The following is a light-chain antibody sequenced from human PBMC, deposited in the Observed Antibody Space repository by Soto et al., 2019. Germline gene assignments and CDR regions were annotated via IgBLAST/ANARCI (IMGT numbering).Light chain of an antibody. V-gene: IGKV3-20*01. CDR3: QPYGRSPWT. Sequence: EIVLTQSPGTLSLSPGERATLSCRASQSVSSSYLAWYQQKPGQAPMLLIYGASRRTTVFPDRFSGSGSGTDFTLTISSLEPDDCAMNYCQPYGRSPWTVSKGTTVEIK. CDR1: QSVSSSY. CDR2: GAS. J-gene: IGKJ1*01.